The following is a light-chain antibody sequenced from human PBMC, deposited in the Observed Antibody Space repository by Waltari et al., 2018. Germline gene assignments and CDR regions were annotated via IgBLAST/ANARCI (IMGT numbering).Light chain of an antibody. CDR2: RTS. V-gene: IGKV1-5*03. CDR3: QQYNSPPWT. CDR1: QSIGRW. Sequence: IQMTQSPSTLSASVGDRVPITCRASQSIGRWLAWYQHKPGTAPKLLIYRTSSLESGVPSRFSGSGSGTDFTLTISSLQPDDFATYYCQQYNSPPWTFGQGTKVEIK. J-gene: IGKJ1*01.